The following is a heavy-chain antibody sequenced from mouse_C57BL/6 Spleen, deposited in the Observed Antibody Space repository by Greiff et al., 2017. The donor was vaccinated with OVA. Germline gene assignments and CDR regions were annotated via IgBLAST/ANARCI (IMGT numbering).Heavy chain of an antibody. Sequence: EVQGVESGAELVKPGASVKLSCTASGFNIKDYYMHWVKQRTEQGLEWIGRIDPEDGETKYAPKFQGKATITADTSSNTAYLQLSSRTSEDTAVYYCARASGSSYDWFAYWGQGTLVTVSA. D-gene: IGHD1-1*01. V-gene: IGHV14-2*01. CDR3: ARASGSSYDWFAY. J-gene: IGHJ3*01. CDR2: IDPEDGET. CDR1: GFNIKDYY.